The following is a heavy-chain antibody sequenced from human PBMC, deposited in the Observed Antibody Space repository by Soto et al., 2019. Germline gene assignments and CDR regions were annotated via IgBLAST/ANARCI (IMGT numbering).Heavy chain of an antibody. CDR1: GGSFSGYY. V-gene: IGHV4-34*01. J-gene: IGHJ6*04. Sequence: PSETLSLTCAVYGGSFSGYYWSWIRQSPGKGLEWIGEINHTGSTNYNPSLKSRATISVDTSKNQFSLKLNSVTAADTAVYYCATHAPFCCAAYYYYVLYRRRKGTPVPISS. CDR3: ATHAPFCCAAYYYYVLYR. CDR2: INHTGST. D-gene: IGHD2-15*01.